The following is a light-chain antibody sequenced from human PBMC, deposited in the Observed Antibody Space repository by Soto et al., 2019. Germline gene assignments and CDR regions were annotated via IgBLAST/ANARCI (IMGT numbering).Light chain of an antibody. CDR2: GXX. CDR3: QQYGSSPKT. J-gene: IGKJ1*01. Sequence: EIMMTQSPGTLSVSPGEGATLSCRASQSVNLKPDWXQKQTVXXPRXXXXGXXNRATXIQVRFRGSGSGTEFTITISSLQYEDLAVYYCQQYGSSPKTFGQVTKVDIK. V-gene: IGKV3-15*01. CDR1: QSVNLK.